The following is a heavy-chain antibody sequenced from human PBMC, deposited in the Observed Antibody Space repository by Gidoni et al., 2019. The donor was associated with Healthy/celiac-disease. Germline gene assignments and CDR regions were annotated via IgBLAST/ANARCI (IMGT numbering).Heavy chain of an antibody. J-gene: IGHJ4*02. CDR2: ISGSGGST. CDR3: ARYQLLYRETDADFDY. D-gene: IGHD2-2*02. V-gene: IGHV3-23*01. CDR1: GFTFSSYA. Sequence: EVQLLESGGGLVQPGGSLRLSCSASGFTFSSYAMGWVRQAPGKGLEWVSAISGSGGSTYYADSVKGRFTISRDNSKNTLYLQMNSLRAEDTAVYYCARYQLLYRETDADFDYWGQGTLVTVSS.